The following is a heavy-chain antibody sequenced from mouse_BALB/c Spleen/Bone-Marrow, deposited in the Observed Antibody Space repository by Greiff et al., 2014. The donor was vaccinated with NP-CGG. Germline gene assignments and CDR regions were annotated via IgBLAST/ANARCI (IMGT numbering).Heavy chain of an antibody. D-gene: IGHD2-3*01. V-gene: IGHV1S81*02. J-gene: IGHJ1*01. CDR1: GYTFTSYW. CDR3: ARWLLQYSDV. Sequence: VQRVESGAELVKPGASVKLSCKASGYTFTSYWMHWVKQRPGQGLEWIGEIIPSNGRTNYNEKFKSKATLTVDESSNTAYMQLSSLTSEDSAVYYCARWLLQYSDVWGAGTTVTVSS. CDR2: IIPSNGRT.